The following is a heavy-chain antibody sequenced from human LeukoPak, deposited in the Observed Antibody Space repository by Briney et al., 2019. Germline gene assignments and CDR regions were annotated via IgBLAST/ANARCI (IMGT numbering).Heavy chain of an antibody. J-gene: IGHJ5*02. V-gene: IGHV4-34*01. CDR2: INHSGST. D-gene: IGHD6-13*01. Sequence: PSETLSLTCAVYGGSFSGYYWSWIRQPPGKGLEWIGEINHSGSTNYNPSLKSRVTISVDTSKNQFSLKLSSVTAADTAVYYCARCGGRLYSSSWYWGVWFDPWGQGTLVTVSS. CDR3: ARCGGRLYSSSWYWGVWFDP. CDR1: GGSFSGYY.